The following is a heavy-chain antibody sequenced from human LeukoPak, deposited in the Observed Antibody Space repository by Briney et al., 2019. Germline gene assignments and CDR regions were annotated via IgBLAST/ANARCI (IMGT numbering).Heavy chain of an antibody. D-gene: IGHD3-22*01. CDR3: AKDALRGYDSSGGWFDP. Sequence: GGSLRLSCAASGFTFSRYGMHGVRQAPGKGLEWVAVISYDGSNKYYADSVKGRFTISRDNSKNTLYLQMNSLRAEDTAVYYCAKDALRGYDSSGGWFDPWGQGTMVTVSS. J-gene: IGHJ5*02. CDR1: GFTFSRYG. V-gene: IGHV3-30*18. CDR2: ISYDGSNK.